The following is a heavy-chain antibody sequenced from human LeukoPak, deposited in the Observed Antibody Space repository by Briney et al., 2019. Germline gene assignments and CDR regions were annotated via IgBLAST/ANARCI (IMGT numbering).Heavy chain of an antibody. D-gene: IGHD2-21*02. J-gene: IGHJ2*01. CDR3: VTDRARLFWYFDL. Sequence: ASVKVSCKVSGSTLSDLSIHWVRQAPGKSLEYVGGSDPEDGERFHAQRFQGRVTMTEDTSMDTAYMELSSLRSEETAVYYCVTDRARLFWYFDLWGRGTLVTVSS. V-gene: IGHV1-24*01. CDR1: GSTLSDLS. CDR2: SDPEDGER.